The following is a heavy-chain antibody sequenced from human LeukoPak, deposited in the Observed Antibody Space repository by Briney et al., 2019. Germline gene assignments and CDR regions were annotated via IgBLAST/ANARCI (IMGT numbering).Heavy chain of an antibody. J-gene: IGHJ5*02. CDR1: GGSISSYY. CDR2: IYYSGST. V-gene: IGHV4-59*08. Sequence: SETLSLTCTVSGGSISSYYWSWIRQPPGKGLEWIGYIYYSGSTNYNPSLKSRVTISVDTSKNQFSLKLSSVTAADTAVYYCARRMYYYDSSGYGGYWLDPWGQGTLVTVSS. CDR3: ARRMYYYDSSGYGGYWLDP. D-gene: IGHD3-22*01.